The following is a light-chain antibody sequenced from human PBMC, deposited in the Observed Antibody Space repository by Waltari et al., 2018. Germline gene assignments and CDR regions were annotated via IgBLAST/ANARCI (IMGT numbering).Light chain of an antibody. CDR1: SLRASY. CDR2: GKN. Sequence: SSELTQDPAVSVALGQTVRITCQGASLRASYASWYQQKSGQAPLLVLFGKNKRPSGLPDRFSGYNSETTTSLTITGAQAEDEADYYCSSRDSSASHVLFAGGTKLTVL. V-gene: IGLV3-19*01. J-gene: IGLJ2*01. CDR3: SSRDSSASHVL.